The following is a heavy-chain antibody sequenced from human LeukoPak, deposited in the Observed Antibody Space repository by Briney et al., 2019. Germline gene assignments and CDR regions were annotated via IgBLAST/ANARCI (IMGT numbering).Heavy chain of an antibody. CDR1: GFTFSYHW. Sequence: PGGSLRLSCAASGFTFSYHWMTWVRQAPGKGLEWVANIKNDGAVKNYVDSVKGRFTISRDNSKNTLYLQMNSLRAGDTAVYYCARQQLVRGDFDYWGQGTLVTVSS. V-gene: IGHV3-7*01. CDR2: IKNDGAVK. J-gene: IGHJ4*02. CDR3: ARQQLVRGDFDY. D-gene: IGHD6-13*01.